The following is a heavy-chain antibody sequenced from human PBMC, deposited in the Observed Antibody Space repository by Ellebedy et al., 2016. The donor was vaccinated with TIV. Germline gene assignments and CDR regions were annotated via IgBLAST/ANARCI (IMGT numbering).Heavy chain of an antibody. CDR1: GGSISSSSYY. V-gene: IGHV4-39*07. J-gene: IGHJ5*02. CDR3: ARECPGGSGKSDWFDP. Sequence: SETLSLXXTVSGGSISSSSYYWGWIRQPPGKGLEWIGSIYYSGSTYYNPSPQSRVTISVDTSKNQYSLKLSSVTAADTAVYYCARECPGGSGKSDWFDPWGQGTLVTVSS. CDR2: IYYSGST. D-gene: IGHD3-10*01.